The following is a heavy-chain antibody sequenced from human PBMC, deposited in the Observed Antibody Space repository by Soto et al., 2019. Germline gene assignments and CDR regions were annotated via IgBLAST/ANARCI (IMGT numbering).Heavy chain of an antibody. D-gene: IGHD6-13*01. V-gene: IGHV3-33*01. CDR3: AGRSSIWAGNKDDFDI. CDR2: IWYDGSNK. Sequence: QVQLVESGGGVVQPGRSLRLSCAAYGFTFSSYGMHWVRQAPGKGLEWVAVIWYDGSNKYYADSVKGRFTISRDNSKNTLYLQMNSLRAEDTAVYYCAGRSSIWAGNKDDFDIWGQGTMVTVSS. CDR1: GFTFSSYG. J-gene: IGHJ3*02.